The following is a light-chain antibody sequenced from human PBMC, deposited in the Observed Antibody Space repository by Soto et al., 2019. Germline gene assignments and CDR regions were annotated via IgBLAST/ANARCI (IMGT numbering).Light chain of an antibody. CDR1: QSISSW. CDR3: KKYYSYPRT. J-gene: IGKJ1*01. V-gene: IGKV1-5*01. CDR2: SAT. Sequence: DIQMTQSPFTPSASVGDRVTLPCPASQSISSWLAWYQQKPGKAPKYLIQSATSLQSGVPSTFSGSGSGTDFTLTIRSLKSEDLATYYCKKYYSYPRTVGKGTKGEIK.